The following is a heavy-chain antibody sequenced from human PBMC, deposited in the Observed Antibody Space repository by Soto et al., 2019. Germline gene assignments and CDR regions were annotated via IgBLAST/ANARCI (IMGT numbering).Heavy chain of an antibody. V-gene: IGHV3-30-3*01. CDR1: GFTFRSFA. CDR2: TSYDGSNK. CDR3: AGVYYGGNSVNNY. J-gene: IGHJ4*02. Sequence: GGSLRLSCAGSGFTFRSFAMSWVRQAPGKGLEWVAATSYDGSNKYYADSVKGRFIISRDNSKNTLDLLLNTLRAEDTAVYYCAGVYYGGNSVNNYWGQGTAVTVSS. D-gene: IGHD2-8*01.